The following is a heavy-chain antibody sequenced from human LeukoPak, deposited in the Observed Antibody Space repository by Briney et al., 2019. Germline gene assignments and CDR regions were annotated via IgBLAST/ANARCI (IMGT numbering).Heavy chain of an antibody. Sequence: GGSLRLSCAASGFTFSSYAMSWVRQAPGKGLEWVSSISSSSSYIYYADSVKGRFTISRDNAKNSLYLQMNSLRAEDTAVYYCARDHKKGSFAFDIWGQGTMVTVSS. CDR1: GFTFSSYA. J-gene: IGHJ3*02. CDR3: ARDHKKGSFAFDI. V-gene: IGHV3-21*01. CDR2: ISSSSSYI. D-gene: IGHD3-10*01.